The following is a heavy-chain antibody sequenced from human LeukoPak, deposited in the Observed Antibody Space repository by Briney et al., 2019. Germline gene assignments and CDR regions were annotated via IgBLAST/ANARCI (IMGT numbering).Heavy chain of an antibody. CDR1: GYTFTNYE. V-gene: IGHV1-8*01. J-gene: IGHJ5*02. CDR2: LTPKSGNT. Sequence: GASVKVSCKASGYTFTNYEINWVRQATGQGLEWMGWLTPKSGNTAYAQKFQGRVSMTWDTSIGTAYLELSSLTSDDTAVYYCAKAAIMAPMNADWFDPWGQGTLVTVSS. CDR3: AKAAIMAPMNADWFDP. D-gene: IGHD5-12*01.